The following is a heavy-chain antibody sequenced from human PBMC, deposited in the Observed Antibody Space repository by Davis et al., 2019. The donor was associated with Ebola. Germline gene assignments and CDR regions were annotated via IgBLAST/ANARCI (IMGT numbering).Heavy chain of an antibody. V-gene: IGHV3-48*02. D-gene: IGHD3-16*01. Sequence: PGGSLRLSCAASGFTFSSYSMNWVRQAPGKGLEWVSYISSSSTIYYADSVKGRFTISRDNAKNSLYLQMNSLRDEDTAVYYCAKDRGWGSDAFDIWGQGTMVTVSS. CDR1: GFTFSSYS. CDR3: AKDRGWGSDAFDI. J-gene: IGHJ3*02. CDR2: ISSSSTI.